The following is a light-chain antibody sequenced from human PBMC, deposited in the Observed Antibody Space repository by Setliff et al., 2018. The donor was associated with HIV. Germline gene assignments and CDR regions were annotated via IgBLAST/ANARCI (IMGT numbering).Light chain of an antibody. CDR3: CSYASYSTYV. J-gene: IGLJ1*01. Sequence: QSALTQPASVSGSPGQSITISCTGTSSDVGNYNLVSWYQQHPGKAPKIMIYEVTKRPSGFSDRFSGSKSGNTASLTISWLQADDEADYYCCSYASYSTYVFGSGTKVTVL. CDR2: EVT. CDR1: SSDVGNYNL. V-gene: IGLV2-23*02.